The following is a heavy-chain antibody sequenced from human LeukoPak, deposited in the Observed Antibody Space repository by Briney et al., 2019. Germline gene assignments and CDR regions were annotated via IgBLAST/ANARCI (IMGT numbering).Heavy chain of an antibody. CDR2: IYYSGST. CDR3: ARDHRRRGYLQSGWFDP. J-gene: IGHJ5*02. Sequence: SETLSLTCTVSGGSISSYYWGWIRQPPGKGLEWIGSIYYSGSTYYNPSLKSRVTISVDTSKNQFSLKLSSVTAADTAVYYCARDHRRRGYLQSGWFDPWGQGTLVTVSS. V-gene: IGHV4-39*07. CDR1: GGSISSYY. D-gene: IGHD5-18*01.